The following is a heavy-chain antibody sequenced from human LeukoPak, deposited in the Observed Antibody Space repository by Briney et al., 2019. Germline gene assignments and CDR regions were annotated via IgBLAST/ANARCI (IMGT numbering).Heavy chain of an antibody. J-gene: IGHJ6*03. V-gene: IGHV1-46*01. CDR3: ARGPSITMVRGGQWYYYMDV. Sequence: ASVKVSCKASGYTFTSKYMHWVRQAPGQGLEWLGVINPSGGSTSYAQKFQGRVTMTRDMSTSTVYMELSSLKSEDTAVYYCARGPSITMVRGGQWYYYMDVWGKGTTVTISS. CDR2: INPSGGST. D-gene: IGHD3-10*01. CDR1: GYTFTSKY.